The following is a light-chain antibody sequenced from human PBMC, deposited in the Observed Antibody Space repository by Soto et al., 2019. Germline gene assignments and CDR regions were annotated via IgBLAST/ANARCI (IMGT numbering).Light chain of an antibody. CDR3: QSYDATNQV. V-gene: IGLV6-57*01. J-gene: IGLJ3*02. CDR1: SGSIASNY. Sequence: NFMLTQPHSVWESPGKTVIISCTRSSGSIASNYVQWYQQRPGSSPTTVIYEDNQRPSGVPDRFSGSIDSSSNSASLTISGLETEAEADYFCQSYDATNQVFGGGTKLTVL. CDR2: EDN.